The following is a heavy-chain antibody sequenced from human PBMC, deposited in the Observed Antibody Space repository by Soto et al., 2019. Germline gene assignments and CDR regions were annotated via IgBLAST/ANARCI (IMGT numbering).Heavy chain of an antibody. CDR3: ARAQQTGAMVRGVPVYYYYYGMDV. V-gene: IGHV1-69*02. D-gene: IGHD3-10*01. CDR1: GGTFSSYT. CDR2: IIPILGIA. J-gene: IGHJ6*02. Sequence: QVQLVQSGAEVKKPGSSVKVSCKASGGTFSSYTISWVRQAPGQGLEWMRRIIPILGIANYAQKFQGRVTITADKSTSTAYMELSSLRSEDTAVYYCARAQQTGAMVRGVPVYYYYYGMDVWGQGTTVTVSS.